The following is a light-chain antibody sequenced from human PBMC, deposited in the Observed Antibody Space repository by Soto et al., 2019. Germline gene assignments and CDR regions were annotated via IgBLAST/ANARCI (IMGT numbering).Light chain of an antibody. CDR1: SSDVGGYNY. J-gene: IGLJ1*01. V-gene: IGLV2-14*01. CDR2: DVS. CDR3: RSYTISSTYV. Sequence: QSVLTQPASVSGSPGQSITISCTGTSSDVGGYNYVSWYQQHPGKAPTLMIYDVSNRPSGVSNRFSGSKSGNTASLTISGLQAEDEADYYCRSYTISSTYVFGTGTKVTVL.